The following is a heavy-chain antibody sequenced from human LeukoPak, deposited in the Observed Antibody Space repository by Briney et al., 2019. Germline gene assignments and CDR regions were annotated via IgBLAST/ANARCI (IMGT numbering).Heavy chain of an antibody. CDR3: ARVFSVAGTFDY. Sequence: PSETLSLTCTVSGYSISSGYYWGWIRQPPGKGLEWIGSIYHSGSTYYNPSLKSRVTMSVDTSKNQFSLNLSSVTAADTAVYYCARVFSVAGTFDYWGQGTLVTVSS. J-gene: IGHJ4*02. D-gene: IGHD6-19*01. CDR2: IYHSGST. CDR1: GYSISSGYY. V-gene: IGHV4-38-2*02.